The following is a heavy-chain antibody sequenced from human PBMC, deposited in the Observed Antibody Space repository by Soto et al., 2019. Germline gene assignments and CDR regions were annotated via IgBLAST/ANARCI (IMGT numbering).Heavy chain of an antibody. D-gene: IGHD6-6*01. CDR1: GGSISSYY. J-gene: IGHJ5*02. V-gene: IGHV4-59*01. CDR2: IYYSGST. CDR3: ARAKEYSSSSAGNNWFDP. Sequence: SETLSLTCTVSGGSISSYYWSWIRQPPGKGLEWIGYIYYSGSTNYNPSLKSRVTISVDTSKNQFSLKLSSVTAADTAVYYWARAKEYSSSSAGNNWFDPWGQGTLVTVSS.